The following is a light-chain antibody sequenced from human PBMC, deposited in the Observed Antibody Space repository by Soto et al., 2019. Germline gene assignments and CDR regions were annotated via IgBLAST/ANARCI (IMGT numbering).Light chain of an antibody. CDR3: QQYGNSPWT. Sequence: ILLSQSPPPLSFSPQERATLSCRASPSVSSYLAWYQQKPGQAPRLLIFGASSRATGIPDRFSGTGSGTDFTLTISRLEPEDFAVYYCQQYGNSPWTFGQGTKVDIK. CDR2: GAS. CDR1: PSVSSY. V-gene: IGKV3-20*01. J-gene: IGKJ1*01.